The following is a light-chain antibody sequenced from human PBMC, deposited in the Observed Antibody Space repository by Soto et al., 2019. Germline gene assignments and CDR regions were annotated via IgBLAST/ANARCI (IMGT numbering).Light chain of an antibody. V-gene: IGLV2-14*01. CDR1: SSDVGGYNY. Sequence: QSALTQPASVSGSPGQSITISCTGTSSDVGGYNYVSWYQQHPGKAPKVMIYDVSNRSSGVSNRFSGSKSGNTASLTISGLQAEDEADYYCSSYTSSSTLVVFGGGTKVTVL. CDR2: DVS. CDR3: SSYTSSSTLVV. J-gene: IGLJ2*01.